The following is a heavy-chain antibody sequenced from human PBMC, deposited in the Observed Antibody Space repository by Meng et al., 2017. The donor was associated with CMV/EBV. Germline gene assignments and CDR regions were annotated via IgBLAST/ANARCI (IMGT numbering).Heavy chain of an antibody. Sequence: ASVKVSCKASGYTFTSYDINWVRQATGQGLEWMGWMNPNSGNTGYAQKFQGRVTITRNTSISTAYMELSSLRSEDTAVYYRARGEGFDCSSTSCYIYYYYYYGMDVWGQGTTVTVSS. CDR3: ARGEGFDCSSTSCYIYYYYYYGMDV. D-gene: IGHD2-2*02. V-gene: IGHV1-8*03. CDR1: GYTFTSYD. J-gene: IGHJ6*02. CDR2: MNPNSGNT.